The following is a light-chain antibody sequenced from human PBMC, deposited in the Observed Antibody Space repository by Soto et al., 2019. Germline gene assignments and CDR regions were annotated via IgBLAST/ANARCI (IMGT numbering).Light chain of an antibody. Sequence: ILLTQSRATLSLSPGERATLSCRASQSVSSYLAWYQQKPGQAPRLLIYDASNRATGIPARFSGSGSGTDFTLTISSLEPEDFAVYYCQQRSNWPLTFGGGTKVDIK. CDR2: DAS. CDR3: QQRSNWPLT. V-gene: IGKV3-11*01. CDR1: QSVSSY. J-gene: IGKJ4*01.